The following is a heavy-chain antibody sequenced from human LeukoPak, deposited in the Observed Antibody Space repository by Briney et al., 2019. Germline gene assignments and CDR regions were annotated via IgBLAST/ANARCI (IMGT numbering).Heavy chain of an antibody. V-gene: IGHV3-13*05. Sequence: PGGSLRLSCAASGFTFSSYDMHRVRQATGKGLEWVSAIGTAGDPYYSGSVKGRFTISRENAKTSLYLQMNSLRAGDTAVYYCAREKLLDDYGSGGYSLYGMDVWGKGTTVTVSS. D-gene: IGHD3-10*01. CDR3: AREKLLDDYGSGGYSLYGMDV. J-gene: IGHJ6*04. CDR2: IGTAGDP. CDR1: GFTFSSYD.